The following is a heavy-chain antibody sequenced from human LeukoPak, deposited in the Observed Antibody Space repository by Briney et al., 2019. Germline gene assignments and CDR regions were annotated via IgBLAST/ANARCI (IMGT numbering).Heavy chain of an antibody. D-gene: IGHD2-15*01. Sequence: SETLSLTCTVSGGSISSYYWSWIRQPPGKGLEWIGYIYYSGSTNYNPSLKSRVTISVDTSKNQFSLKLSSVTAADTAVSYCERHLLYCSGGSYYSHFDYWGQGTLVTVSS. CDR1: GGSISSYY. V-gene: IGHV4-59*08. CDR2: IYYSGST. J-gene: IGHJ4*02. CDR3: ERHLLYCSGGSYYSHFDY.